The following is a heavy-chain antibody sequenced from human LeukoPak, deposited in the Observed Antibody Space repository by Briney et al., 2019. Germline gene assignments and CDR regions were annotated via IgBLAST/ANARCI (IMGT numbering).Heavy chain of an antibody. D-gene: IGHD3-16*01. V-gene: IGHV3-15*01. CDR2: IKSKTDGGTT. CDR1: GFTFSNAW. J-gene: IGHJ3*02. Sequence: GGSLRLSCAASGFTFSNAWMSWVRQAPGKGLEWVGRIKSKTDGGTTDYAAPVKGRFTISRDDSKNTLYLQMNSLKTEDTAVYYCTTAPGYVRVDVSIDDAFDIWGQGTMVTVSS. CDR3: TTAPGYVRVDVSIDDAFDI.